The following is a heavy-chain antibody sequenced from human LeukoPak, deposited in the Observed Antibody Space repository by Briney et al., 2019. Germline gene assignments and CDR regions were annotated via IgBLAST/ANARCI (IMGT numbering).Heavy chain of an antibody. J-gene: IGHJ4*02. CDR1: GFTFSSYG. Sequence: GGSLRLSCAASGFTFSSYGMHWVRQAPGKGLEWVAVISYDGSNKYYADSVKGRFTISRDNSKNTLYLQMNSLRAEDTAVYYCARDPCATTCYVFDYWGQGTLVTVSS. V-gene: IGHV3-30*03. CDR2: ISYDGSNK. CDR3: ARDPCATTCYVFDY. D-gene: IGHD2-2*01.